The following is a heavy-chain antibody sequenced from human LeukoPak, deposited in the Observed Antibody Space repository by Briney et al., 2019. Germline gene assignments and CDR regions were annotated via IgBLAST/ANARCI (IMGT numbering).Heavy chain of an antibody. V-gene: IGHV4-34*01. D-gene: IGHD6-13*01. CDR3: ARGALSGAAAGFFDY. CDR2: INHSGST. Sequence: PSETLSLTCAVYGGSFSGYYWSWIRQPPGKGLEWIGEINHSGSTNCNPSLKSRVSISVDTSKNQFSLKLSSVTAADTAVYYCARGALSGAAAGFFDYWGQGTLVTVSS. J-gene: IGHJ4*02. CDR1: GGSFSGYY.